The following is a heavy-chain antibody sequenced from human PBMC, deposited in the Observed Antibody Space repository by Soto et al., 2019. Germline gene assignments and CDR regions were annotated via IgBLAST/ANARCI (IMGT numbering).Heavy chain of an antibody. CDR1: GDSVSSDTSA. D-gene: IGHD4-17*01. V-gene: IGHV6-1*01. CDR2: TYYRSKWYN. J-gene: IGHJ4*02. CDR3: VRDYYAAYVDAGYLDY. Sequence: SQTLSLTCAISGDSVSSDTSAWNWIRQSPSRGLEWLGRTYYRSKWYNHYAPSVESRITISPDTSKNQFSLHLNSVTPADTAVYFCVRDYYAAYVDAGYLDYWGPGTLVTVSS.